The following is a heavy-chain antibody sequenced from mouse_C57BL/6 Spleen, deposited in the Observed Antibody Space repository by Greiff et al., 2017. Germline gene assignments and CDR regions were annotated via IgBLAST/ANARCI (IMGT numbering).Heavy chain of an antibody. CDR3: ARSPYGNYLDWFAY. CDR2: IDPANGNT. D-gene: IGHD2-1*01. CDR1: GFTIKNTY. J-gene: IGHJ3*01. V-gene: IGHV14-3*01. Sequence: VQLQQSVAELVRPGASVKLSCTASGFTIKNTYMHWVQQRPEQGLEWIGKIDPANGNTNYAPKFQGKATITADTSANTAYLQLSSLTSEDTAIYYCARSPYGNYLDWFAYWGQGTLVTVSA.